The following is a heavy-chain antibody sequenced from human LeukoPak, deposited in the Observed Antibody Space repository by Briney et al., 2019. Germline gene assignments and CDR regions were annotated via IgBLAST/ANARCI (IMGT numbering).Heavy chain of an antibody. CDR1: GFTVSSNY. J-gene: IGHJ3*02. Sequence: GGSLRLSCAASGFTVSSNYMSWVRQAPGKGQEWVSVIYSGGSTYYADSVKGRFTISRDNSKNTLYLQMNSLRAEDTAVYYCASPYSYGSDAFDIWGQGTMVTVSS. CDR3: ASPYSYGSDAFDI. CDR2: IYSGGST. D-gene: IGHD5-18*01. V-gene: IGHV3-66*02.